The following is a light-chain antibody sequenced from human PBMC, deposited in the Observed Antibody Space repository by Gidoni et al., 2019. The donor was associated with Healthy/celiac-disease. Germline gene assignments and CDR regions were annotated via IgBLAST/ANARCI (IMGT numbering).Light chain of an antibody. V-gene: IGKV4-1*01. CDR1: QSVLYSSNNKND. J-gene: IGKJ4*01. Sequence: DIVLTQSPDSLAVSLGERATINCKSSQSVLYSSNNKNDLALYQQKPGQPPKLLIYLESTRESGVPASFSGSGFGTDFTLTISSLQAEDVAVYYCQQYYSTPLTFGGGTKVEIK. CDR3: QQYYSTPLT. CDR2: LES.